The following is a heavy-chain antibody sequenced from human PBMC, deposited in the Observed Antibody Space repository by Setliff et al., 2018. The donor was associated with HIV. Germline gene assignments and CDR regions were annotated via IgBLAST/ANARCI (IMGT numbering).Heavy chain of an antibody. V-gene: IGHV1-69*13. CDR1: GGTFSSYA. CDR3: ARVITMVWTTFDP. D-gene: IGHD3-10*01. J-gene: IGHJ5*02. Sequence: SVKVSCKASGGTFSSYAISWVRQAPGQGLEWMGGIIPIFGTANYAQKFQGRVTITADESTSTAYMELRSLTSDDTAVYYCARVITMVWTTFDPWGQGTLVTVSS. CDR2: IIPIFGTA.